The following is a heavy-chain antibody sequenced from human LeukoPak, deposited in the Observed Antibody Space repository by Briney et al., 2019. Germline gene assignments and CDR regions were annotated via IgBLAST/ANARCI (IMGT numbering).Heavy chain of an antibody. V-gene: IGHV3-74*01. D-gene: IGHD5-18*01. CDR2: INHDGSST. CDR1: GFTFTNYW. J-gene: IGHJ5*02. Sequence: GGSLRLSCAASGFTFTNYWMHWVRQVPGKGLVWVSHINHDGSSTDYADSVKGRFTISRDNAKNILYLQMNSLTAEDTAVYYCARDLGYNSASWGQGTLVTVSS. CDR3: ARDLGYNSAS.